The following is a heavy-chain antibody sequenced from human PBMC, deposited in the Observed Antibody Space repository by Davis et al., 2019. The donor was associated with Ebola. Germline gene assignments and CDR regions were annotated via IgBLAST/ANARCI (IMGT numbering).Heavy chain of an antibody. CDR1: GFTFSSYA. D-gene: IGHD3/OR15-3a*01. Sequence: GESLKISCAASGFTFSSYAMHWVRQAPGKGLEWVSSISSSSSYIYYADSVKGRFTISRDNAKNSLYLQMNSLRAEDTAVYYCARIGTGLFDYWGQGTLVTVSS. CDR2: ISSSSSYI. J-gene: IGHJ4*02. V-gene: IGHV3-21*01. CDR3: ARIGTGLFDY.